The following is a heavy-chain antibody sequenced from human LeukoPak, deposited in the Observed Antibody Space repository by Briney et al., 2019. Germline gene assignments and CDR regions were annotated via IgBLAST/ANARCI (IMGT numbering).Heavy chain of an antibody. D-gene: IGHD3-3*01. CDR3: ARDKGWSSYWYFDL. CDR1: GGSVSSYY. Sequence: NPSETLSFTCTVSGGSVSSYYWSGIRQPPGKGLEWIGYIYYSGSTNYNPSLKSRVTISVDTSKNQFSLKLSSVTAADTAVYYCARDKGWSSYWYFDLWGRGTLVTVSS. CDR2: IYYSGST. J-gene: IGHJ2*01. V-gene: IGHV4-59*02.